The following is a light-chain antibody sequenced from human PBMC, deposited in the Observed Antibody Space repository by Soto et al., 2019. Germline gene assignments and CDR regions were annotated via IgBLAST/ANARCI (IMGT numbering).Light chain of an antibody. Sequence: QSVLTQPPSVSAAPGQKVIISCSGSTTNLGNNYVSWYQHLPGAAPKLIIFENTKRPSGIPDRFSGSKSGTSATLAITGLQTGDEAHYYCGSWDGRLSGWSWVFGGGTKLTVL. V-gene: IGLV1-51*02. CDR1: TTNLGNNY. CDR3: GSWDGRLSGWSWV. CDR2: ENT. J-gene: IGLJ3*02.